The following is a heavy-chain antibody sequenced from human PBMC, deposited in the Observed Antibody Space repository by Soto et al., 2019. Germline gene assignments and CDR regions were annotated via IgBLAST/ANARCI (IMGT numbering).Heavy chain of an antibody. D-gene: IGHD3-3*01. Sequence: QVQLQESGPGLVKPSETLSLSCTVSSGSISGYYWSWIRQPPGKGLEWIGSIYSSGTTYYNPSLKSRVTMSVDTSKIQFSINLSSVTAADTAVYYCARQASYDFWDGRFYYNYYMDVWGKGTPVTVSS. CDR2: IYSSGTT. J-gene: IGHJ6*03. CDR3: ARQASYDFWDGRFYYNYYMDV. V-gene: IGHV4-59*08. CDR1: SGSISGYY.